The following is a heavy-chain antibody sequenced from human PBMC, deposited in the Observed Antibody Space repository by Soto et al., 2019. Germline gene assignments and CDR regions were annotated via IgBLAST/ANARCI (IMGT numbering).Heavy chain of an antibody. V-gene: IGHV6-1*01. D-gene: IGHD3-22*01. CDR3: ARDVSGVGYDGYYYYYGMDV. CDR1: GDSVSSNSAA. CDR2: TYYRSKWYN. J-gene: IGHJ6*02. Sequence: PSQTLSLTCAISGDSVSSNSAAWNWIRQSPSRGLEWLGRTYYRSKWYNDYAVSVKSRITINPDTSKNQFSLQLNSVTPEDTAVYYCARDVSGVGYDGYYYYYGMDVWGQGTTVTVSS.